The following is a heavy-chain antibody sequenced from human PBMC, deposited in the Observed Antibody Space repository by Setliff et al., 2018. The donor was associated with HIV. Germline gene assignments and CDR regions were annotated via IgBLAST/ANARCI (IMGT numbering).Heavy chain of an antibody. CDR3: ARDLTTIVTRKVFDI. J-gene: IGHJ3*01. Sequence: PGGSLRLSCAASGFTFGSYAMHWVRQAPGKGLEWVAVVSYDGTYKNYADSVKGRFTISRDNSRSTVYVQMNSLRAEDTAVYFCARDLTTIVTRKVFDIWGQGTKVTVSS. CDR1: GFTFGSYA. CDR2: VSYDGTYK. V-gene: IGHV3-30*04. D-gene: IGHD4-17*01.